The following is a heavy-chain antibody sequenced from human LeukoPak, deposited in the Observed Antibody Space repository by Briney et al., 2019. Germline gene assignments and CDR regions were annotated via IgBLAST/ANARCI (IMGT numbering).Heavy chain of an antibody. V-gene: IGHV3-33*05. CDR2: IQNDASTE. CDR3: ARELSQIVWGGLDY. D-gene: IGHD2-21*01. CDR1: GFIFSHYG. Sequence: GGALRLSCAASGFIFSHYGMHWVRQAPGKGLEWVAVIQNDASTENFADSVKGRFTISRDNSKNTVFLQMNSLRVEDTAVYYCARELSQIVWGGLDYGGQGTLVSVSS. J-gene: IGHJ4*02.